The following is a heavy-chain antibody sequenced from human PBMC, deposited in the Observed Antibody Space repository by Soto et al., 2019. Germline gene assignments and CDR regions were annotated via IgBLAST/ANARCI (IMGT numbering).Heavy chain of an antibody. CDR2: MNPNTGDP. V-gene: IGHV1-8*01. CDR3: ARGDGYIFDY. D-gene: IGHD5-12*01. CDR1: GYTFISYD. Sequence: QVPLVQSGAEVKKPGASVKVSCKASGYTFISYDINWVRQATGQGLEWMGWMNPNTGDPGYAQKFQGRVTMTRNTSINTANLELSSLRSDDTAVYFCARGDGYIFDYWGQGTLVTVSS. J-gene: IGHJ4*02.